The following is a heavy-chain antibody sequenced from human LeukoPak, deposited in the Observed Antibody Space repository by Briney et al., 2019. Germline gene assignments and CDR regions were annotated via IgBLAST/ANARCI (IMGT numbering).Heavy chain of an antibody. J-gene: IGHJ4*02. D-gene: IGHD5-18*01. Sequence: SETLSLTCTVSGGSISSYYWSWIRQPPGKGLEWIGCIYYSGSTNYNPSLKSRVTISVDTSKNQFSLKLSSVTAADTAVYYCARDRRLWEIDYWGQGTLVTVSS. CDR1: GGSISSYY. CDR3: ARDRRLWEIDY. V-gene: IGHV4-59*01. CDR2: IYYSGST.